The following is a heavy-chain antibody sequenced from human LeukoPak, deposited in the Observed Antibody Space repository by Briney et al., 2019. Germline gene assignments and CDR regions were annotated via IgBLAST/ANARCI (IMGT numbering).Heavy chain of an antibody. Sequence: PSQTLSLTCTVSGGSISSGDYYWSWIRQPPGKGLEWIGYIYYSGSTYYNPSLKSRVTISVDTSKNQFSLKLSSVTAADTAVYYCATPVVVAATRGYFDYWGQGTLVTVSS. V-gene: IGHV4-30-4*01. D-gene: IGHD2-15*01. CDR2: IYYSGST. CDR1: GGSISSGDYY. J-gene: IGHJ4*02. CDR3: ATPVVVAATRGYFDY.